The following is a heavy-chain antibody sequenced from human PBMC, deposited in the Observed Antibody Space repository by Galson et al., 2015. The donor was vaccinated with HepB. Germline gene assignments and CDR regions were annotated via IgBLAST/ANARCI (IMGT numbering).Heavy chain of an antibody. Sequence: SLRLSCAASGFTFSSYSMNWVRQAPGKGLEWVSYISSSSSTIYYADSVKGRFTISRDNAKNSLYLQMNSLRAEDTAVYYCTRDDSSGSPGPGFDYWGQGTLVTVSS. CDR1: GFTFSSYS. V-gene: IGHV3-48*04. J-gene: IGHJ4*02. D-gene: IGHD3-22*01. CDR3: TRDDSSGSPGPGFDY. CDR2: ISSSSSTI.